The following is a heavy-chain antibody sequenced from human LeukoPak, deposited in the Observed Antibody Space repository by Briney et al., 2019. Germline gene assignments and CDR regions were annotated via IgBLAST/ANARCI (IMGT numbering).Heavy chain of an antibody. CDR3: ARDCSSTSCYGYYGMDV. D-gene: IGHD2-2*01. CDR1: GYTFTGYY. V-gene: IGHV1-2*02. Sequence: GASVKVSCKASGYTFTGYYMHWVRQAPGQGLEWMGWINPNSGGTNYAQKFQGRVTMTRGTSISTAYMELSRLRSDDTAVYYCARDCSSTSCYGYYGMDVWGQGTTVTVSS. J-gene: IGHJ6*02. CDR2: INPNSGGT.